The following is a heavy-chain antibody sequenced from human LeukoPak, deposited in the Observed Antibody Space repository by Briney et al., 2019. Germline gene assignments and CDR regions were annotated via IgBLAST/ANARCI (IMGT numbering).Heavy chain of an antibody. J-gene: IGHJ6*02. Sequence: PGVSLRLSCAASGFTFSSSWTTWVRQAPGKGLEWVANINQDGSEKYYVDSVRGRFTISRDNARNSLYLQMHSLRAEDTAVFYCTGHYGMNVWGQGTTVTVSS. CDR3: TGHYGMNV. CDR2: INQDGSEK. CDR1: GFTFSSSW. V-gene: IGHV3-7*01.